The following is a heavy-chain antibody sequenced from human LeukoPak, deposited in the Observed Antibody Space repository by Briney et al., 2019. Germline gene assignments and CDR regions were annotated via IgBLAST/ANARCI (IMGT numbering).Heavy chain of an antibody. CDR2: INPNSGGT. D-gene: IGHD6-19*01. V-gene: IGHV1-2*02. CDR3: AREGSGWYVDY. CDR1: RYSFTGYY. Sequence: ASVKVSCKASRYSFTGYYLHWVRQAPGQGLKWMGWINPNSGGTNYAQKFQGRVTMTRGTSISTAYMELSRLRSDDTAVYYCAREGSGWYVDYWGQGTLVTVSS. J-gene: IGHJ4*02.